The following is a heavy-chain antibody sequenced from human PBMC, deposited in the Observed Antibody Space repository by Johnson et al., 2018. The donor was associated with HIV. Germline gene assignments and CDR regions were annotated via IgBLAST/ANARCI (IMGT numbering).Heavy chain of an antibody. V-gene: IGHV3-53*01. D-gene: IGHD6-6*01. CDR2: IYSGGST. CDR3: ATCSIAGQDAFDI. Sequence: VQLMESGGGLIQPGGSLRLSCAASGFTFSSNYMSWVRQAPGKGLEWVSVIYSGGSTYYTDSLKGRFTISSDNSKNKLYLQMNSRRAEDKALYFCATCSIAGQDAFDIWGQGTMVTVSS. CDR1: GFTFSSNY. J-gene: IGHJ3*02.